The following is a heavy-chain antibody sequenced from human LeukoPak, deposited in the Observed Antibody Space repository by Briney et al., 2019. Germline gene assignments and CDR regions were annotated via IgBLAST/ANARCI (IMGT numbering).Heavy chain of an antibody. CDR1: GFTFSSCW. Sequence: PGGSLRLSCAASGFTFSSCWMSWVRQAPGKGLEWVANIKQDGSENYYVDSVKGRFTISRDNAKNSLYLQMNSLRAEDTAVYYCATGYSPLYYFDYWGQGTLVTVSS. CDR3: ATGYSPLYYFDY. V-gene: IGHV3-7*05. D-gene: IGHD6-13*01. J-gene: IGHJ4*02. CDR2: IKQDGSEN.